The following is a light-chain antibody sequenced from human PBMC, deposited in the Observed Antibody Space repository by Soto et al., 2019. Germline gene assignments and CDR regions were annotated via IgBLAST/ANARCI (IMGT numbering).Light chain of an antibody. CDR1: QSVSSS. Sequence: PGERATLSCRASQSVSSSLAWYQHKPGQAPRLLIYDASNRATGIPARFSGSGSGTDFTLTISSLEPEDSGVYYCQQRSNWPPIWTFGQGTKVEIK. J-gene: IGKJ1*01. CDR2: DAS. V-gene: IGKV3-11*01. CDR3: QQRSNWPPIWT.